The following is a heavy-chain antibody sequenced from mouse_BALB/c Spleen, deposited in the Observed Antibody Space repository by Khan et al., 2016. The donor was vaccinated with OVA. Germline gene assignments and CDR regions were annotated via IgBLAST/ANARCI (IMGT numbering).Heavy chain of an antibody. Sequence: QVQLKESGAELARPGASVKLSCKASGYTFTRYWMLWVKQRPGQGLEWIGAIYPGDGDTRYTKKFKGKATLTADKSSSTAYMQLSSLASDDSAVYYCASHYGHYFDYWGQGTTLTVS. D-gene: IGHD1-1*02. CDR1: GYTFTRYW. J-gene: IGHJ2*01. V-gene: IGHV1-87*01. CDR2: IYPGDGDT. CDR3: ASHYGHYFDY.